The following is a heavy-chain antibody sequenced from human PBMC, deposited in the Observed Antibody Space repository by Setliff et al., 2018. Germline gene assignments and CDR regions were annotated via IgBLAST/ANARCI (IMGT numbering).Heavy chain of an antibody. V-gene: IGHV4-34*01. Sequence: SETLSLTCAIYGGSFSSYYWGWIRQPPGKGLDWIGGIYHSGNTYYNPSLNSRLTISVDTSKNQFSLRLTSVTAADTAIYYCARVRNTQNGFFDYWSQGTLVTVSS. CDR2: IYHSGNT. CDR3: ARVRNTQNGFFDY. D-gene: IGHD1-1*01. J-gene: IGHJ4*02. CDR1: GGSFSSYY.